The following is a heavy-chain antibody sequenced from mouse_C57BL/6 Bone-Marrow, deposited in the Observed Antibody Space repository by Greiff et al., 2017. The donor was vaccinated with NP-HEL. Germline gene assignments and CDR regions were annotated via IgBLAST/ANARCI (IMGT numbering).Heavy chain of an antibody. CDR2: ISDGGSYT. J-gene: IGHJ1*03. V-gene: IGHV5-4*01. Sequence: EVQGVESGGGLVKPGGSLKLSCAASGFTFSSYAMSWVRQTPEKRLEWVATISDGGSYTYYPDNVKGRFTISRDNAKNNLYLQMSHLKSEDTAMYYYAREGGLCDGGGYFDVWGTGTTVTVSS. CDR1: GFTFSSYA. CDR3: AREGGLCDGGGYFDV. D-gene: IGHD1-1*02.